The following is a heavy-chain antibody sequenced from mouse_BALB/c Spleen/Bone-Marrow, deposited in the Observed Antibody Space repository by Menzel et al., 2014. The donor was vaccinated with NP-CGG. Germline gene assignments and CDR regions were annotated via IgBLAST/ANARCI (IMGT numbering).Heavy chain of an antibody. Sequence: QVQLQQPGAELARPGASVKMSCKASGYTFTSYTMQWIRQRPGQGLEWIGYIVPSGDCTNYSQKFKDKATLTADKSSNTAYMQLSSLTSEDFAVYYCAREARTGAWFAYWGQGTLVTVSA. V-gene: IGHV1-4*01. CDR1: GYTFTSYT. J-gene: IGHJ3*01. D-gene: IGHD4-1*01. CDR3: AREARTGAWFAY. CDR2: IVPSGDCT.